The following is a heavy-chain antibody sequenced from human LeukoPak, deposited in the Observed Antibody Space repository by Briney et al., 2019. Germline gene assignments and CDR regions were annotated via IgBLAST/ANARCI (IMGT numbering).Heavy chain of an antibody. V-gene: IGHV4-59*01. CDR1: GGSISSYY. CDR2: IYYSGGT. D-gene: IGHD3-22*01. CDR3: ARSGSSGYYYFDY. Sequence: SETLSLTCTVSGGSISSYYWSWIRQPPGKGLEWIGYIYYSGGTNYNPSLKSRVTISVDTSRNQFSLKLNSVTAADTAVYYCARSGSSGYYYFDYWGQGTRVTVSS. J-gene: IGHJ4*02.